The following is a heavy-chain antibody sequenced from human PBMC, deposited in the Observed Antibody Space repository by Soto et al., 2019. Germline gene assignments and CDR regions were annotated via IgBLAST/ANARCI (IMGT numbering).Heavy chain of an antibody. CDR2: IYYSGST. V-gene: IGHV4-59*01. J-gene: IGHJ4*02. CDR3: ARGGYQPLLPPRYYFDY. CDR1: GGPISSYY. D-gene: IGHD2-2*01. Sequence: SETLSLTCTVSGGPISSYYWSWIRQPPGKGLEWIGYIYYSGSTNYNPSLKSRVTISVDTSKSQFSLKLSSVTAADTAVYYCARGGYQPLLPPRYYFDYWGQGTLVTVSS.